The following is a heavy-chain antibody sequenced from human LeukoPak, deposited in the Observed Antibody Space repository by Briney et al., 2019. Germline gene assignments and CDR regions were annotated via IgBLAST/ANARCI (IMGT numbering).Heavy chain of an antibody. CDR3: TRRGYGY. CDR2: IKEDGSQI. J-gene: IGHJ4*02. V-gene: IGHV3-7*01. CDR1: GFTFSSHW. D-gene: IGHD5-18*01. Sequence: GRSLRLSCAASGFTFSSHWMSWVRQAPGKGLEWVANIKEDGSQIYYVDSVKGRFTISRDNAKHSLYLQINSLRAEDTAVYYCTRRGYGYWGQGTLVTVSS.